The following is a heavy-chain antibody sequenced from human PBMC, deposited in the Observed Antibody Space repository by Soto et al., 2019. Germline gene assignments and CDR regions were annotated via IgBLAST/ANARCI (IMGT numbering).Heavy chain of an antibody. CDR1: GYAFTSYD. D-gene: IGHD6-13*01. J-gene: IGHJ4*02. CDR2: MNPNSGNT. V-gene: IGHV1-8*01. Sequence: QVHLVQSGAEVKKPGASVRVSCETSGYAFTSYDINWVRQAAGQGLEWMGWMNPNSGNTGFAQKFQGRLTMTRDTSISTAYMELCILRSEDSSVYYCARWVQHAAAGPNFDYWGQGTLVTVSS. CDR3: ARWVQHAAAGPNFDY.